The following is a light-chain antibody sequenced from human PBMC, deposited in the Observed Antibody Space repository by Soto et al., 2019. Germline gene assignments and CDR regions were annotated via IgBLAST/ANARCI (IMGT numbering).Light chain of an antibody. J-gene: IGKJ4*01. V-gene: IGKV1D-12*01. CDR3: QQANSFPPT. CDR2: AAS. CDR1: QGIGRW. Sequence: DIQMTQSPSSVSASVGDRVTITCRASQGIGRWLAWYQQKPGKAPMLLIYAASSLQSGVPSRFSGSGSGTDFNLPISSLQPEDFATYHCQQANSFPPTFGGGTKVEIQ.